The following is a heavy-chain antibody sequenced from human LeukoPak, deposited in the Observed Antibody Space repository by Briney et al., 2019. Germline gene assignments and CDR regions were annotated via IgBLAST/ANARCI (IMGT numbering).Heavy chain of an antibody. CDR1: GFTFSSYW. J-gene: IGHJ4*02. D-gene: IGHD2-15*01. V-gene: IGHV3-7*03. Sequence: GGSLRLSCAASGFTFSSYWMNWVRQPPGKGLEWVASINHNGNVNYYVDSVQGRFTISRDNAKNSLYLQMNSLRAEDTAVYYCAKVTPGYNYGNHAFDYWGQGTLVTVSS. CDR2: INHNGNVN. CDR3: AKVTPGYNYGNHAFDY.